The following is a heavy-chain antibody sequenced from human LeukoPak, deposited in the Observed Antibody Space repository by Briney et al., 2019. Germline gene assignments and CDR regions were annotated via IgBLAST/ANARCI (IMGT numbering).Heavy chain of an antibody. J-gene: IGHJ4*02. V-gene: IGHV4-34*01. CDR1: GGSFSGYY. Sequence: SETLSLTCAVYGGSFSGYYWSWIRQPPGKGLEWIGEINHSGSTNYNPSLKSRVTISVDTSKNQFSLKLSSVTAADTAVYYCASGGEMATIGGYWGQGTLVTVSS. CDR2: INHSGST. D-gene: IGHD5-24*01. CDR3: ASGGEMATIGGY.